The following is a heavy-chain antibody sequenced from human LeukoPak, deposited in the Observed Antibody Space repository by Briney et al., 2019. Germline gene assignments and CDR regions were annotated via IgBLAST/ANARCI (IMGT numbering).Heavy chain of an antibody. Sequence: PSETLSLTCAVSGGSISSSNWWSWVRQPPGKGLEWIGEIYHSGSTNYNPSLKSRVTISVDKSKNQFSLKLSSVTAADTAVYYCAREDADCSGGSCYSLDYWGQGTLVTVSS. CDR1: GGSISSSNW. J-gene: IGHJ4*02. CDR2: IYHSGST. CDR3: AREDADCSGGSCYSLDY. D-gene: IGHD2-15*01. V-gene: IGHV4-4*02.